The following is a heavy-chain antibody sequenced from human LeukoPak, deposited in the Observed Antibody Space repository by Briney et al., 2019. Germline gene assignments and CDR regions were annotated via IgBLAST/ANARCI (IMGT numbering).Heavy chain of an antibody. CDR2: IYYSGST. Sequence: SETLSLTCTVSGGSISSYYWSWLRQPPGKGLEWIGYIYYSGSTNYNPSLKSRVTISVDTSKNQFSLKLSSVTAADTAVYYCARMREGYCSGGSCYYFDYWGQGTLVTVSS. CDR3: ARMREGYCSGGSCYYFDY. J-gene: IGHJ4*02. D-gene: IGHD2-15*01. V-gene: IGHV4-59*08. CDR1: GGSISSYY.